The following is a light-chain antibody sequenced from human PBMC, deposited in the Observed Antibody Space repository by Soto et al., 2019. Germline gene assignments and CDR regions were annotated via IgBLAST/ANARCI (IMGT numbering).Light chain of an antibody. V-gene: IGKV1-5*03. J-gene: IGKJ1*01. Sequence: DIQMTQSPSTLSGSVGDRVTITCRASQTISSWLAWYQQKPGKAPKLLIDKASTLKSGVPSRCSVSGSGTECTLTISSLQPDDFATYYCQHYNSYSEAFGQGTKVDIK. CDR1: QTISSW. CDR3: QHYNSYSEA. CDR2: KAS.